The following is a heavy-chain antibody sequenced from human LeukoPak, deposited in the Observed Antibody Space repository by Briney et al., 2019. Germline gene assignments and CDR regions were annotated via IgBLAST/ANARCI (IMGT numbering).Heavy chain of an antibody. J-gene: IGHJ4*02. CDR3: ARESPVYYYDSSGYYLDY. V-gene: IGHV1-69*04. CDR2: IIPILGIA. Sequence: ASVKVSCKASGGTFSSYAISWVRQAPGQGLEWMGRIIPILGIANYAQKFQGRVTITADKSTSTAYMEQSSLRSEDTAVYYCARESPVYYYDSSGYYLDYWGQGTLVTVSS. D-gene: IGHD3-22*01. CDR1: GGTFSSYA.